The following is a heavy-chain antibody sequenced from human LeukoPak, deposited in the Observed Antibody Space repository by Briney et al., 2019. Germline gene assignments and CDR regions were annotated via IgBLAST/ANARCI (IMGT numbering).Heavy chain of an antibody. V-gene: IGHV5-51*01. CDR1: GYSFTSYW. Sequence: GESLKISCKGSGYSFTSYWIGWVRQMPGKGLEWMGIIYPGDSHTRYSPSFQGQVTISADKSISTAYLQWSSLKASDTAMYYCARLEYYYDSSGYSYFDYWGQGTLVTVSS. CDR2: IYPGDSHT. D-gene: IGHD3-22*01. J-gene: IGHJ4*02. CDR3: ARLEYYYDSSGYSYFDY.